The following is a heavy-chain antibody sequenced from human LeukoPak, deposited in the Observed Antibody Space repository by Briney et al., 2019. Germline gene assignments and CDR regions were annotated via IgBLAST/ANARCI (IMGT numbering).Heavy chain of an antibody. CDR3: ARATYYYDSSLLFDY. D-gene: IGHD3-22*01. V-gene: IGHV4-30-4*01. Sequence: PSETLSLTCTVSGGSISSGDYYWSWIRQPPGKGLEWIGYIYYSGSTYYNPSLKSRVTISVDTSKNQFSLKLSSVTAADTAVYYCARATYYYDSSLLFDYWGQGTLVIVSS. CDR2: IYYSGST. J-gene: IGHJ4*02. CDR1: GGSISSGDYY.